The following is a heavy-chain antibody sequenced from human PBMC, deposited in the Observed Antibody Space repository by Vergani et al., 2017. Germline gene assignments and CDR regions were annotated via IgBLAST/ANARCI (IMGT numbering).Heavy chain of an antibody. CDR2: IAASGNA. J-gene: IGHJ3*01. CDR1: GGSISAGYYF. Sequence: QVQLQASGPGRVKPSQTLSLTCTMSGGSISAGYYFWSLLRQPAGKGLEWLGHIAASGNASHSPSLKTRVSMSVDTSKNQFSLTVTSVTAADTAIYFCARRGGGYYSGGKVHPLRTAFDVWGHGTVVTVSS. D-gene: IGHD2-15*01. CDR3: ARRGGGYYSGGKVHPLRTAFDV. V-gene: IGHV4-61*02.